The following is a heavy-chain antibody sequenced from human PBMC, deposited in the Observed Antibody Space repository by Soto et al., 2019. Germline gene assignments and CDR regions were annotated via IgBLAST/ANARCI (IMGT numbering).Heavy chain of an antibody. J-gene: IGHJ5*02. D-gene: IGHD2-2*01. Sequence: ETLSLTCTVSGGSVNSYSYYWTCIRQPPGKRLEWIGSLYYSGSTNYNPSLKSRVTISVDTSKNQFSLKLSSVTAADTAVYYCASTFEVVVPAAIGWFDPWGQGTLVTVSS. CDR2: LYYSGST. CDR1: GGSVNSYSYY. CDR3: ASTFEVVVPAAIGWFDP. V-gene: IGHV4-61*01.